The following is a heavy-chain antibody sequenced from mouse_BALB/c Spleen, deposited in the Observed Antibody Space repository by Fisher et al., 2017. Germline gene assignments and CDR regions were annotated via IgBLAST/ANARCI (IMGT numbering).Heavy chain of an antibody. Sequence: RFTISRDNAKNTLYLQMSSLRSEDTAMYYCAGMDYWGQGTSVTVSS. J-gene: IGHJ4*01. V-gene: IGHV5-9*04. CDR3: AGMDY.